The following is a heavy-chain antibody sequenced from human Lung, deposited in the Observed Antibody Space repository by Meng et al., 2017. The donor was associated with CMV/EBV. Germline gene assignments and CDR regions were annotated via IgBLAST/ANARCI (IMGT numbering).Heavy chain of an antibody. V-gene: IGHV4-30-4*01. CDR3: ARGELLWDY. J-gene: IGHJ4*02. CDR1: GDSISSGEYF. Sequence: QVPATESGPVLVKPSPTLSLTCTVSGDSISSGEYFWSWIRQPPGKGLEWIGYMDYRGSTFYNPSLKSRVTISVDTSKNQFSLKLSSVTAADTAVYFCARGELLWDYWGQGTLVTVSS. D-gene: IGHD2-2*01. CDR2: MDYRGST.